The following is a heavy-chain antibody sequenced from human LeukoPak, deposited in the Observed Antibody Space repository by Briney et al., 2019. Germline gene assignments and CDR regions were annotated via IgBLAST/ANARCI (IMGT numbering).Heavy chain of an antibody. Sequence: PGGSLRLSCAASGFTFSSYAMSWVRQAPGKGLEWVSAISGSGGSTYYADSVKGRFTISRDNSKNTLYLQVDSLRAEDTAVYYCAKDLITWPMGIAAAGKPEKNYYGMDVWGQGTTVTVSS. J-gene: IGHJ6*02. D-gene: IGHD6-13*01. V-gene: IGHV3-23*01. CDR3: AKDLITWPMGIAAAGKPEKNYYGMDV. CDR2: ISGSGGST. CDR1: GFTFSSYA.